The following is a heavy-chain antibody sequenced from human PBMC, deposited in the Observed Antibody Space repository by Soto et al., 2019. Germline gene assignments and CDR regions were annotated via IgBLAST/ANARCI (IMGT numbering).Heavy chain of an antibody. J-gene: IGHJ6*02. CDR1: GASIRSYY. Sequence: PSATLSHTCSVSGASIRSYYWHWIRQPPGKGLEWIGYVYTSDYTRYSSSLKSRVTISVDTSKSQFYLRLNSVTAADTAVYYCASSAGHPVDFFYYSGMVGWGQGTTVTV. CDR3: ASSAGHPVDFFYYSGMVG. D-gene: IGHD5-12*01. V-gene: IGHV4-4*08. CDR2: VYTSDYT.